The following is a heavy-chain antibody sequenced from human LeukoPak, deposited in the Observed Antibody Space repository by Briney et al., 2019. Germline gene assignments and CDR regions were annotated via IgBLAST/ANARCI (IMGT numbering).Heavy chain of an antibody. V-gene: IGHV3-74*01. CDR3: AREGQWLAPDY. D-gene: IGHD6-19*01. CDR1: GFPFSSYW. Sequence: GGSLRLSCEASGFPFSSYWMHWVRQAPGKGLVWASRINTDGSTTGNADSVKGRFTISRDNAKNTLYLQMNSLRAEDTAVYYCAREGQWLAPDYWGQGTLVTVSS. J-gene: IGHJ4*02. CDR2: INTDGSTT.